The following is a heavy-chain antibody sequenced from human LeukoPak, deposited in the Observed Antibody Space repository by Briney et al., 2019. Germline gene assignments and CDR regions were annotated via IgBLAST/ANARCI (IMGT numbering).Heavy chain of an antibody. CDR1: GYTFTGYY. CDR2: INPNIGGT. V-gene: IGHV1-2*02. CDR3: ARDEAVLWFGGHYYYIDV. D-gene: IGHD3-10*01. Sequence: GASVTLSCKASGYTFTGYYMHWVRQAPGHGLERTGWINPNIGGTNYAQKLQGRVTMTTDTSTSTAYMELRSLRSDDTAVYYCARDEAVLWFGGHYYYIDVWGKGTTVTISS. J-gene: IGHJ6*03.